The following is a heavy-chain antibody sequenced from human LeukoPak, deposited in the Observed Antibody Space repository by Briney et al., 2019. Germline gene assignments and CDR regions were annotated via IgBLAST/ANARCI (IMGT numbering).Heavy chain of an antibody. Sequence: SETLSLTCTVSGGSISSYYWSWIRQPPGKGMEWIGYIYTSGSTNYNPSLKSRGTISVDTSKNQFSLKLSSVTAADPAVYYCARSRVATAFDYWGQGTLVTVSS. CDR3: ARSRVATAFDY. CDR1: GGSISSYY. CDR2: IYTSGST. D-gene: IGHD5-18*01. J-gene: IGHJ4*02. V-gene: IGHV4-4*09.